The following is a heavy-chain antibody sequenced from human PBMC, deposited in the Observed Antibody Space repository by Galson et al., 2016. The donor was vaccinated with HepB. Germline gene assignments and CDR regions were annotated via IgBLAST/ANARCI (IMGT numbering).Heavy chain of an antibody. CDR1: GGSLTSGAYY. CDR2: IYSDGST. Sequence: TLSLTCTVSGGSLTSGAYYWSWIRQPAGKGLEWIGRIYSDGSTNYNPSLKSRLTMSVDTSNNQFFLKLNSVTAADTAVYYCARDSPSIAARFYLDHWGKGSLVTVSS. J-gene: IGHJ4*02. V-gene: IGHV4-61*02. CDR3: ARDSPSIAARFYLDH. D-gene: IGHD6-6*01.